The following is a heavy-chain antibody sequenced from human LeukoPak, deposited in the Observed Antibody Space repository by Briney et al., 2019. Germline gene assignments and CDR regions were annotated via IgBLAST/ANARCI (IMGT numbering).Heavy chain of an antibody. CDR2: IGGYGGGT. Sequence: GGSLRLSCVVSGITSNNYAMSWVRQAPGKGLEWVSGIGGYGGGTNYADSVKGRFTISRDNSKNTLFLQLKSLRADDTGVYFCAKDLEAVAGTIVNDYWGQGTPVTVSS. J-gene: IGHJ4*02. CDR3: AKDLEAVAGTIVNDY. CDR1: GITSNNYA. V-gene: IGHV3-23*01. D-gene: IGHD6-19*01.